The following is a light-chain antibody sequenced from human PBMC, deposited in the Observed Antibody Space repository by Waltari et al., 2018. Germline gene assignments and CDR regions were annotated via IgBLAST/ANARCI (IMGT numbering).Light chain of an antibody. CDR1: QSIARN. Sequence: EVMMTQSPPTLSVSPGERTTLSCRASQSIARNLAWYQQKPAQAPMLIIYGASTRATDVPDRFSGSGSGTEFTITISILHSEYFAVYYCQQYNNWLTFGQGTKLEIK. J-gene: IGKJ2*01. CDR3: QQYNNWLT. CDR2: GAS. V-gene: IGKV3-15*01.